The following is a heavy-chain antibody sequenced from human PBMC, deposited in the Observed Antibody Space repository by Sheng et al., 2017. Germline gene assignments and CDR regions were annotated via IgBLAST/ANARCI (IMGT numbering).Heavy chain of an antibody. J-gene: IGHJ3*02. CDR2: ISRSGNII. V-gene: IGHV3-48*03. Sequence: EVQLVESGGDLVQPGGSLRLSCAASGFTISSYEMNWVRQTPGKGLEWVSYISRSGNIIYYSDSVKGRFTISRDNAMNSLYLQMSSLRVEDTAIYYCARDGGDNGDPNAFDIWGPGTMVTVSS. D-gene: IGHD4-17*01. CDR1: GFTISSYE. CDR3: ARDGGDNGDPNAFDI.